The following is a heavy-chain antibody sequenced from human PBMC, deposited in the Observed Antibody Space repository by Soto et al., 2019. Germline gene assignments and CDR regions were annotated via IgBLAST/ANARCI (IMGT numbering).Heavy chain of an antibody. CDR1: GFMFNNYA. CDR2: VSVSGGTT. V-gene: IGHV3-23*01. J-gene: IGHJ4*02. D-gene: IGHD3-22*01. CDR3: AKGLYYYDSSGYRLFDY. Sequence: GGSLRLSCAASGFMFNNYAMSWVRQAPGKGLEWVSTVSVSGGTTYYADSLKGRFTISRDNPKKTVYLQMNRLRADDTAIYYCAKGLYYYDSSGYRLFDYWGQGTLVTVSS.